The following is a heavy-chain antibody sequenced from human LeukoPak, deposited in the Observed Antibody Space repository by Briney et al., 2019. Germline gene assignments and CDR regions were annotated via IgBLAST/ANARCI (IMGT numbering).Heavy chain of an antibody. J-gene: IGHJ4*02. D-gene: IGHD3-9*01. CDR3: ARHLIRYFVRVFDY. CDR2: IYHSGST. Sequence: SETLSLTCAVSGGSISSSNWWSWVRQPPGKGLEWIGEIYHSGSTNYNPSLKSRVTISVDTSKNQFSLKLSSVTAADTAVYYCARHLIRYFVRVFDYWGQGTLVTVSS. V-gene: IGHV4-4*02. CDR1: GGSISSSNW.